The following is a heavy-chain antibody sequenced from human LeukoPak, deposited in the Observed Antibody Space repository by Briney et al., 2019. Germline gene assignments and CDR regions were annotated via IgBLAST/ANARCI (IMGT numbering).Heavy chain of an antibody. CDR3: AREGGSDAFDI. Sequence: PSETLSLTCTVSGYSISSGYYWGWIRQPPGKGLEWIGSIYHSGSTYYNPSLKSRVTVSVDTSKNQFSLKLSSVTAADTAVYYCAREGGSDAFDIWGKGTTVTISS. V-gene: IGHV4-38-2*02. J-gene: IGHJ3*02. D-gene: IGHD3-16*01. CDR2: IYHSGST. CDR1: GYSISSGYY.